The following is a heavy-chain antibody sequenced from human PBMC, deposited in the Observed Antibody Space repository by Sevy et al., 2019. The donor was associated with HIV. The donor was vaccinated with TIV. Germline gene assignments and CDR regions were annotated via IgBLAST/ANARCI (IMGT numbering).Heavy chain of an antibody. CDR1: GGTFINYA. CDR2: FIPMFDTT. D-gene: IGHD3-22*01. V-gene: IGHV1-69*13. J-gene: IGHJ6*02. Sequence: ASVKVSCKASGGTFINYAVTWVRQAPGQGLEWVGGFIPMFDTTNSAQKFQGRVTLTADGSTSTAYMELSSLRSEDTAVYYCASSYFDSSGYSPLFYYGMDVWGQGTTVTVSS. CDR3: ASSYFDSSGYSPLFYYGMDV.